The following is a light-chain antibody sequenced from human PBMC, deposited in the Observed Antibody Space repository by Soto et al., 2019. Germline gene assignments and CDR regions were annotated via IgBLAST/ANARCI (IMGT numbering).Light chain of an antibody. Sequence: DIQMTQPPSSLSASVGDRVTITCQASQDISNYLNWYQQKPGKAPKLLIYDASNLETGVPSRFSGSGSGTDFTFTISSLQPEDIATYYCQQYDNLLPLTFGGGTKVDIK. CDR1: QDISNY. CDR3: QQYDNLLPLT. CDR2: DAS. J-gene: IGKJ4*01. V-gene: IGKV1-33*01.